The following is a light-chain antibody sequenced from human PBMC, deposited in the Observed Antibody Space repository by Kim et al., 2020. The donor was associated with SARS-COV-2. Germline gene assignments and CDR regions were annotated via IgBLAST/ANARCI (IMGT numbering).Light chain of an antibody. CDR1: QSLTSNS. J-gene: IGKJ1*01. CDR2: AVS. V-gene: IGKV3-20*01. CDR3: QQYEDSPKT. Sequence: SVERATLSCRASQSLTSNSLAWYQQKPGQAPRLLIYAVSNRATGIPDRFSGSGSGTDFTLTISRLEPEDFATYYCQQYEDSPKTFGQGTKVDIK.